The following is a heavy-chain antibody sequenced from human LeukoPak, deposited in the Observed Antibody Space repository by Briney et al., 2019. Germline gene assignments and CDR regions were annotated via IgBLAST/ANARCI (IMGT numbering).Heavy chain of an antibody. Sequence: PGGSLRLSCAASGFTFSSYGMHWVRQAPGKGPEWVAVISYDGSNKYYADSVKGRFTISRDNSKNTLYLQMNSLRSDDTAVYYCARELADYWGQGTLVTVSS. CDR3: ARELADY. V-gene: IGHV3-30*03. CDR1: GFTFSSYG. CDR2: ISYDGSNK. J-gene: IGHJ4*02.